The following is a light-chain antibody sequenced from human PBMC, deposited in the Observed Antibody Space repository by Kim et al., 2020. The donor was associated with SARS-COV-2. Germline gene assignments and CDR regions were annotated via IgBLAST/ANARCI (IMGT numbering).Light chain of an antibody. Sequence: EIVLTQSPATLSLSPGERATLSCRASQSVSSYLAWYQQNPGQAPRLLIYDASNRATGIPARFSGSGSGTDFTLTISSLEPEHFAVYYCQQRSNWPPLTFGGGTKVDIK. CDR1: QSVSSY. CDR3: QQRSNWPPLT. CDR2: DAS. J-gene: IGKJ4*01. V-gene: IGKV3-11*01.